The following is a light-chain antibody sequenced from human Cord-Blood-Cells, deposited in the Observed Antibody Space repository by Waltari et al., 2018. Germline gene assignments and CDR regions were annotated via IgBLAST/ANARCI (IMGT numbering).Light chain of an antibody. Sequence: QSALPQPPSASGAPGQSVTISCTGTSSALGSYDRVSWYQQPPGTAPKLMIYEVSNRPSGVPDRFSGSKSGNTASLTISGLQAEDEADYYCSSYTSSSTYVFGTGTKVTVL. CDR1: SSALGSYDR. V-gene: IGLV2-18*02. J-gene: IGLJ1*01. CDR2: EVS. CDR3: SSYTSSSTYV.